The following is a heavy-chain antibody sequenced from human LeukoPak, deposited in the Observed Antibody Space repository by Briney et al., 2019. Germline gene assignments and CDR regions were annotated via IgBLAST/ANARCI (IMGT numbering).Heavy chain of an antibody. CDR2: IIPIFGTA. CDR3: AGEGRRYYDY. D-gene: IGHD2-21*01. CDR1: GGTFSSYA. J-gene: IGHJ4*02. V-gene: IGHV1-69*13. Sequence: ASVKVSCKASGGTFSSYAISWVRQAPGQGLEWMGGIIPIFGTANYAQKFQGRVTITADESTSTAYMKLSSLRSEDTAVYYCAGEGRRYYDYWGQGTLVTVSS.